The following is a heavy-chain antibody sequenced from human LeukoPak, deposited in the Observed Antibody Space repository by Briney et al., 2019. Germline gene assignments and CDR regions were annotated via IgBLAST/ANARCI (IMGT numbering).Heavy chain of an antibody. V-gene: IGHV3-74*01. CDR3: ARALYYSNYLGY. CDR2: INSDGSST. J-gene: IGHJ4*02. CDR1: GFTFSSYW. Sequence: GGSLRLSSAASGFTFSSYWMHWVRQAPGKGLVWVSRINSDGSSTNYADSVKGRFTISRDNAKNTLYLQMNSLRVEDTAVYYCARALYYSNYLGYWGQGTLVSVSS. D-gene: IGHD2-2*01.